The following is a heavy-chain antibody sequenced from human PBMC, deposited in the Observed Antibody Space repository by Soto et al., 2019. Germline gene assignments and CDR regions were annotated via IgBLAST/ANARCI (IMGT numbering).Heavy chain of an antibody. D-gene: IGHD3-22*01. CDR1: GGSISSSSYY. V-gene: IGHV4-39*01. J-gene: IGHJ4*02. CDR2: IYYSGRT. Sequence: QLQLHESGPGLVRPSETLSLTCTVSGGSISSSSYYWGWVRQPPGKGLEWIGSIYYSGRTYHNSSLKIRFAISVDTSKNQFSLKRSSVTAADTAVYYCVPYYYDSSGYYFDYWGQGTLVTVSS. CDR3: VPYYYDSSGYYFDY.